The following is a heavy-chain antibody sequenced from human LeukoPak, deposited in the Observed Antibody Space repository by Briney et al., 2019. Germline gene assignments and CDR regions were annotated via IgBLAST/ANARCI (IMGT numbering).Heavy chain of an antibody. Sequence: ASVKVSCKASGYTFTGYYMHWVRQAPGQGLEWMGWINPNSGGTNYAQKFQGRVTMTRDTSIRTAYMELSRLRSDDTAVYYCARSQAYDYVWGSYRYYRGGYFDYWGQGTLVTVSS. J-gene: IGHJ4*02. D-gene: IGHD3-16*02. CDR2: INPNSGGT. V-gene: IGHV1-2*02. CDR1: GYTFTGYY. CDR3: ARSQAYDYVWGSYRYYRGGYFDY.